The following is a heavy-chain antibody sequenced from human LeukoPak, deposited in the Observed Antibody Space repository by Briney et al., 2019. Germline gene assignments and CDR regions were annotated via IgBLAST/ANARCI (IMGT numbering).Heavy chain of an antibody. CDR2: INSDGSST. J-gene: IGHJ3*02. D-gene: IGHD3-10*01. CDR3: STGSGHAFDI. Sequence: RPGGSLRLSCAASGFTFSSYWMPWVRHVPGRGLVWVSRINSDGSSTSYADSVKGRFTISRDNAKNTLYVQMNSLRAEDTAVYYCSTGSGHAFDIWGRGTMVTVSS. V-gene: IGHV3-74*01. CDR1: GFTFSSYW.